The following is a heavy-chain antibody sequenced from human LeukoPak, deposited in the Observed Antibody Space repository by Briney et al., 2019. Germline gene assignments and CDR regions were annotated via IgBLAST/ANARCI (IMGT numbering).Heavy chain of an antibody. Sequence: GGSLRLSCAASGFTFSSYAMHWVRQAPGKGLEWVAVISYDGSNKYYADSVKGRFTISRDNSKNTLYLQMNSLRAEDTAVYYCARALVGAPALPAWDYWGQGTLVTVSS. CDR2: ISYDGSNK. V-gene: IGHV3-30-3*01. D-gene: IGHD1-26*01. J-gene: IGHJ4*02. CDR1: GFTFSSYA. CDR3: ARALVGAPALPAWDY.